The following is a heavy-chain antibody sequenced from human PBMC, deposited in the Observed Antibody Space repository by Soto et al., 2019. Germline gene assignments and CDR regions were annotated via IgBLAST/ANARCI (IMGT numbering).Heavy chain of an antibody. Sequence: SETLSLTCTVSGGSILSFYWSWIRQPPGKGLEVIAYLDSGGSSVHNPSLKSRLSVSLDTTTNQVSLTLTSVTAADTAVYFCALLRQDTLCRDFNCPNWLDPWGQGTLVTVSS. V-gene: IGHV4-59*03. CDR1: GGSILSFY. CDR2: LDSGGSS. CDR3: ALLRQDTLCRDFNCPNWLDP. D-gene: IGHD2-15*01. J-gene: IGHJ5*02.